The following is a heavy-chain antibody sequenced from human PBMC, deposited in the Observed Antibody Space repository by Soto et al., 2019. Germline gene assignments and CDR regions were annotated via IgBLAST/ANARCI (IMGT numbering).Heavy chain of an antibody. V-gene: IGHV3-73*01. CDR3: TRLGIAAAGTDY. CDR1: GFTFSGSA. Sequence: GGSLRLSCAASGFTFSGSATHWVRQASGKGLEWVGRIRSKAKNYATVYAASVKGRFTISRDDSKNTAYLQMNSLKTEDTAVYYCTRLGIAAAGTDYWGQGTLVTVSS. D-gene: IGHD6-13*01. CDR2: IRSKAKNYAT. J-gene: IGHJ4*02.